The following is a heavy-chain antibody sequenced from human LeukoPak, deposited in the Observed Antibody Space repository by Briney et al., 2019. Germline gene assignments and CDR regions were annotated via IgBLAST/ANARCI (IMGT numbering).Heavy chain of an antibody. J-gene: IGHJ3*02. D-gene: IGHD6-19*01. CDR3: ARELIAVAGTGAFDI. CDR2: ISSSSSYI. CDR1: GFTFSSYS. Sequence: PGGSLRLSCAASGFTFSSYSMNWVRQAPGKGLEWVSSISSSSSYIYYADSVKGRFTISRDNAKNSLYLQMNSLRAEDTAVYYYARELIAVAGTGAFDIWGQGTMVTVSS. V-gene: IGHV3-21*01.